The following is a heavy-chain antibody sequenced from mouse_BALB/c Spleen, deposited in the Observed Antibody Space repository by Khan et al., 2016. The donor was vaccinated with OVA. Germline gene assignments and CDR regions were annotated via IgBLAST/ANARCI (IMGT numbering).Heavy chain of an antibody. CDR1: GFNIKDYY. V-gene: IGHV14-1*02. J-gene: IGHJ3*01. CDR3: VRRGYGNYWFAY. CDR2: IDPENGNT. D-gene: IGHD2-1*01. Sequence: MQLEESGAELVRPGALVKLSCKASGFNIKDYYMYWVKQRPEEGLEWIGWIDPENGNTIYDPKFQGKASITADTPSNTAYLQLSSLTSEDTAVYYCVRRGYGNYWFAYWGQGTLVTVSA.